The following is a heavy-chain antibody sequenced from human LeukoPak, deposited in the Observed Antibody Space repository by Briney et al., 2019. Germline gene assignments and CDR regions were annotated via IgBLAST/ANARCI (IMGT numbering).Heavy chain of an antibody. V-gene: IGHV1-3*01. D-gene: IGHD3-22*01. Sequence: GASVKVSCKASGYTFTNYAMHWVRQAPGQRLEWMGWINAGNGNTRYSQKFQGRVTITRDTSASTAYMELSSLRSEDTAVYYCARDSSGSSLHAFDIWGQGTMVTVSS. CDR2: INAGNGNT. J-gene: IGHJ3*02. CDR1: GYTFTNYA. CDR3: ARDSSGSSLHAFDI.